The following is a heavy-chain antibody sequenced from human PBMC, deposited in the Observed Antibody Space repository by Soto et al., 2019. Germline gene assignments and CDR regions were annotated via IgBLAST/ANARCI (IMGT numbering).Heavy chain of an antibody. J-gene: IGHJ3*02. CDR3: ARPYCSGGSCYSGFDAFDI. CDR1: GGTFSSYA. V-gene: IGHV1-69*13. CDR2: IIPIFGTA. D-gene: IGHD2-15*01. Sequence: WASVKVSCKASGGTFSSYAISWVRQAPGQGLEWMGGIIPIFGTANYAQKFQGRVTITADESTSTAYMELSSLRSEDTAVYYCARPYCSGGSCYSGFDAFDIWGQGTMVTVSS.